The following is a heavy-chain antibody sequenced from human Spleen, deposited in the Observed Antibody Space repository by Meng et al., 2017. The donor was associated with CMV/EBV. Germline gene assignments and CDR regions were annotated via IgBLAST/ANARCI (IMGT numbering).Heavy chain of an antibody. J-gene: IGHJ6*02. V-gene: IGHV1-69*05. D-gene: IGHD2-2*01. Sequence: SVQVSCKASGGTFSRYAISGVRQAPGQGLEWMGGIIPIFGTANYAQKFQGRVTITTDESTSTAYMELSSLRSEDTAVYYCARGERDCSSTSCYPIYYGMDVWGQGTTVTVSS. CDR3: ARGERDCSSTSCYPIYYGMDV. CDR2: IIPIFGTA. CDR1: GGTFSRYA.